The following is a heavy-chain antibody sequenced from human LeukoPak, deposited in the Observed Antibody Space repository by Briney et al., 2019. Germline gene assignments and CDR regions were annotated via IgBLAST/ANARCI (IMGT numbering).Heavy chain of an antibody. V-gene: IGHV4-61*02. J-gene: IGHJ3*02. Sequence: SETLSLTCTVSGDSISRGNNYWTWIRQPAGKGLEWIGRISTSGNTNYNPSLKSQVTTSRHTSKNQFSLNLNFVTAADTAIYYCARDRAGDSFDIWGQGTLVTVSS. CDR1: GDSISRGNNY. CDR3: ARDRAGDSFDI. D-gene: IGHD7-27*01. CDR2: ISTSGNT.